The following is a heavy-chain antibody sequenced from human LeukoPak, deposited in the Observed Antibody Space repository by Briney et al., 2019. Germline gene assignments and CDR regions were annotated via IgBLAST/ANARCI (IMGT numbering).Heavy chain of an antibody. J-gene: IGHJ6*03. CDR1: GGSISSYY. Sequence: SETLSLTCTVSGGSISSYYWSWIRQPAGKGLEWIGRIYTSGSTNYNPSLKSRVTMSVDTSKNQFSLKLRSVTAADTAVYYCAREAPTTSPYYYYYMDVWGKGTTVTVSS. CDR3: AREAPTTSPYYYYYMDV. D-gene: IGHD1-26*01. CDR2: IYTSGST. V-gene: IGHV4-4*07.